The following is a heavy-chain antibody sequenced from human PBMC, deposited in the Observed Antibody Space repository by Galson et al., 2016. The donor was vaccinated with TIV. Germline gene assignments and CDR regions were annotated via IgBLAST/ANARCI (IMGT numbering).Heavy chain of an antibody. Sequence: CAISGDSVSSNSAARNWIRQSPSRGLEWLGRTYCRSRCYYDYAVSVKSRITIESDTSKNQFSLQLNSVTSEDTAVYYCARAAGRNGATCHATCESFDFWGQGTKVTVSS. V-gene: IGHV6-1*01. J-gene: IGHJ3*01. D-gene: IGHD3-10*01. CDR1: GDSVSSNSAA. CDR3: ARAAGRNGATCHATCESFDF. CDR2: TYCRSRCYY.